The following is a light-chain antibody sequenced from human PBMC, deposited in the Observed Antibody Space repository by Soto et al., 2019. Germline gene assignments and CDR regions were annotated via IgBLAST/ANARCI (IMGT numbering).Light chain of an antibody. J-gene: IGLJ3*02. CDR3: CSYAGTYTLM. V-gene: IGLV1-44*01. CDR2: SND. Sequence: QSVLTQPPSASGTPGQRVTISCSGSSSNIGSNTVSWYQQLPGTAPKLLIYSNDQRPSGVPDRFSGSKSGTSASLAISGLQSEDETDYYCCSYAGTYTLMFGGGTKLTVL. CDR1: SSNIGSNT.